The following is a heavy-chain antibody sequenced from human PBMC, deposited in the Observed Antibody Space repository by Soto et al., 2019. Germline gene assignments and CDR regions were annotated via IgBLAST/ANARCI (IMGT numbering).Heavy chain of an antibody. V-gene: IGHV4-59*01. D-gene: IGHD2-2*01. J-gene: IGHJ5*02. CDR1: GGSISSYY. CDR2: IYYSGST. Sequence: SETLSLTCTVSGGSISSYYWSWIRQPPGKGLEWIGYIYYSGSTNYNPSLKSRVTISVDTSKNRFSLKLSSVTAADTAVYYCARGHLGYCSSTSCYVSWFDPWGQGTLVTVSS. CDR3: ARGHLGYCSSTSCYVSWFDP.